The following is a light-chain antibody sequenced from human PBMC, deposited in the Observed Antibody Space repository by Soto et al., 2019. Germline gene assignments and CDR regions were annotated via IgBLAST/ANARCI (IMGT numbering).Light chain of an antibody. J-gene: IGKJ1*01. CDR1: QSLSNN. V-gene: IGKV3-15*01. Sequence: EIVMTQSPATLSVSPGERATLSCRASQSLSNNLAWYQQKPGQAPMLLIYGASTRATGIPARFSGSGSGTEVTLTISSLQSEDFAGDFCQQYNNWLPWTCGQGTKVEIK. CDR2: GAS. CDR3: QQYNNWLPWT.